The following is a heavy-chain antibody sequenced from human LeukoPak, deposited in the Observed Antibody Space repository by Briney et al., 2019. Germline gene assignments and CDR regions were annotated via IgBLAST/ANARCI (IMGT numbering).Heavy chain of an antibody. CDR2: IYTSGST. Sequence: SETLSLTCTVSGGSISSYYWSWIRQPAGKGLEWIGRIYTSGSTNYNPSLKSRVTISVDTSKNQFSLKLSSVTAADTAVYYCARTGSTSFFRTYYMDVWGKGTTVTVSS. J-gene: IGHJ6*03. CDR3: ARTGSTSFFRTYYMDV. CDR1: GGSISSYY. D-gene: IGHD2-2*01. V-gene: IGHV4-4*07.